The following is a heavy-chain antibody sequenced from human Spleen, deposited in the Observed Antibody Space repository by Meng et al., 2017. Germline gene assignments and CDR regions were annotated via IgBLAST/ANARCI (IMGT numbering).Heavy chain of an antibody. CDR3: AKVHSNSPYFDY. Sequence: LHLQGSGPGLVRPSETLSLTCTVSGDSVSSGSYYWSWIRQPPGKGLQYIGFIFTSGSTNYNPSLKGRVSVSLDTSRNQISLKLSSVTAADTAVYYCAKVHSNSPYFDYWGQGTLVTVSS. CDR2: IFTSGST. J-gene: IGHJ4*02. D-gene: IGHD6-6*01. CDR1: GDSVSSGSYY. V-gene: IGHV4-61*01.